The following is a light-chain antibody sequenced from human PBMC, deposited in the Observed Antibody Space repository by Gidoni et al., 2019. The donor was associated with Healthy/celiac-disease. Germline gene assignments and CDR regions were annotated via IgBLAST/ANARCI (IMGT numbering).Light chain of an antibody. CDR3: QSYDSSLRNVV. V-gene: IGLV1-40*01. Sequence: QSVLTQPPSVSGAPGQRVTISCTGSSSNIGAGYDVHWYQQLPGTAPKLLIYVNSNRPSGVPDRFSGSKSGTSASLAITGLQAEDEADYYCQSYDSSLRNVVFGGGTKLTVL. CDR2: VNS. J-gene: IGLJ2*01. CDR1: SSNIGAGYD.